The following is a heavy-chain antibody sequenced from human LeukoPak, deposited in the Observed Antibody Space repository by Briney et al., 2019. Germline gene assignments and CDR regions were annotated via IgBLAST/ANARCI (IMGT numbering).Heavy chain of an antibody. V-gene: IGHV4-38-2*01. J-gene: IGHJ4*02. CDR2: IYHSGST. D-gene: IGHD3-22*01. Sequence: PSETLSLTCAVSGYSISSGYYWSWIRQPPGKGLEWIGSIYHSGSTYYNPSLKSRVTISVDTSKNQFSLKLSSVTAADTAVYYCARNWDYYDSSGYYRDYWGQGTLVTVSS. CDR3: ARNWDYYDSSGYYRDY. CDR1: GYSISSGYY.